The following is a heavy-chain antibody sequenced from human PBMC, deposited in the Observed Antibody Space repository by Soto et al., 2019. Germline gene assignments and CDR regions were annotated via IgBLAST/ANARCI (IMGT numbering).Heavy chain of an antibody. J-gene: IGHJ3*02. CDR3: AREYYVSGSYWGDAYDS. D-gene: IGHD3-10*01. V-gene: IGHV1-18*01. CDR1: GYTFTRYG. CDR2: ISVYNGDT. Sequence: QVQLAQTGAEVKKPGASVKLSCKASGYTFTRYGISWVRQAPGQGLEWMGWISVYNGDTNYTQKIKGRVTMTTRTSTNTAYKELSSLRSADTGVYSCAREYYVSGSYWGDAYDSWGQETMVAVTS.